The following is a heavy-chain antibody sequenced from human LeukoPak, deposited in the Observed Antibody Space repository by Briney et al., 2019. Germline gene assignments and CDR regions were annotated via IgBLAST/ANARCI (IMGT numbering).Heavy chain of an antibody. CDR3: AKDRTTQDFDWYPYYFDS. V-gene: IGHV3-23*01. D-gene: IGHD3-9*01. J-gene: IGHJ4*02. CDR2: ISASGGGT. CDR1: GFTFSNYA. Sequence: GGSLRLSCAASGFTFSNYATTWVRQAPGKGLEWVSAISASGGGTYYADSVKGRFTISRDNSKNTLYLQMNSLRAEDTAIYYCAKDRTTQDFDWYPYYFDSWGQGTLVTVSS.